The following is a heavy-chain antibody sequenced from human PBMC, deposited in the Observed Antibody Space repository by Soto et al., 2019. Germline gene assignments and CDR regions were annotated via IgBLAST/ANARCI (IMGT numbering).Heavy chain of an antibody. J-gene: IGHJ6*02. CDR1: GFTFSSYS. Sequence: PGGSLRLSCAASGFTFSSYSMNWVRQAPGKGLEWVSSISSSSSYIYYADSVKGRFTISRDNAKNSLYLQMNSLRAEDTAVYYCARDRGYSYGINAYGMDVWGQGTTVTVSS. D-gene: IGHD5-18*01. CDR2: ISSSSSYI. CDR3: ARDRGYSYGINAYGMDV. V-gene: IGHV3-21*01.